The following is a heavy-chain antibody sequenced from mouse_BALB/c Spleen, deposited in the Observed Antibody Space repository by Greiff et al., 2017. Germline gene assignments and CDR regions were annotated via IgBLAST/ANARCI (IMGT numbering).Heavy chain of an antibody. V-gene: IGHV3-6*02. CDR2: ISYDGSN. Sequence: VQLKESGPGLVKPSQSLSLTCSVTGYSITSGYYWNWIRQFPGNKLEWMGYISYDGSNNYNPSLKNRISITRDTSKNQFFLKLNSVTTEDTATYYCASRDYRAWFAYWGQGTLVTVSA. D-gene: IGHD2-14*01. J-gene: IGHJ3*01. CDR3: ASRDYRAWFAY. CDR1: GYSITSGYY.